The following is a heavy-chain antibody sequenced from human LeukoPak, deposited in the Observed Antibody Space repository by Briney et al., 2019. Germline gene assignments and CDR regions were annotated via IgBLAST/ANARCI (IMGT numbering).Heavy chain of an antibody. CDR1: GYTFTNYG. Sequence: ASVKVSCKASGYTFTNYGISWVRQAPGQGLEWMGWISAYNGYTNYAQKLQGRVTMTTDTSTSTAYMELRSLRSDDTAVYYCARDLNRYFDWLLHLDYWGQGTLVTVSS. CDR3: ARDLNRYFDWLLHLDY. V-gene: IGHV1-18*04. CDR2: ISAYNGYT. J-gene: IGHJ4*02. D-gene: IGHD3-9*01.